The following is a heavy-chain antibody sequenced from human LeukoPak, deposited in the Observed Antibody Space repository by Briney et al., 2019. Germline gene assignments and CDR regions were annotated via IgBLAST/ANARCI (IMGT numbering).Heavy chain of an antibody. V-gene: IGHV3-30*18. Sequence: GGSLRLSCAASGFTFSSYGMHWVRQAPGKGLEWVAVISYDGSNKYYADSVKGRFTISRDNSKNTLYLQMNSLRAEDTAVYYCAKSYSVRLNWFDPWGQGTLVTVSS. CDR1: GFTFSSYG. J-gene: IGHJ5*02. D-gene: IGHD1-26*01. CDR3: AKSYSVRLNWFDP. CDR2: ISYDGSNK.